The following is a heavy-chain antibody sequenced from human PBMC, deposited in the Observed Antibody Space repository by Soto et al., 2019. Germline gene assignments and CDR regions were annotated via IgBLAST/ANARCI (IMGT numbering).Heavy chain of an antibody. V-gene: IGHV4-31*03. Sequence: KTSETLSLTCTVSGGSISSGGYYWSWIRQHPGKGLEWIGNIYYSGSTFYNLSLQSRVTISVDTSKNQFSLKLSSVTAADTAVYYCAGVRSGVGYNWFDPWGQGTLVTVSS. D-gene: IGHD3-16*01. CDR2: IYYSGST. J-gene: IGHJ5*02. CDR1: GGSISSGGYY. CDR3: AGVRSGVGYNWFDP.